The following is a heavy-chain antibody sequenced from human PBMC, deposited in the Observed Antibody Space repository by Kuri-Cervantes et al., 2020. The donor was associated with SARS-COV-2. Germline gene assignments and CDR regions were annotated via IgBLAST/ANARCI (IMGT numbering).Heavy chain of an antibody. CDR1: GFTFSSCA. D-gene: IGHD6-13*01. Sequence: GESLKISCAASGFTFSSCAMSWVRQAPGKGLEWVSAISGSGGSTYYADSVKGRFTISRDNSKNTLYLQMNSLRAEDTAVYYCAKDRAAALKWGQGTLVTVSS. CDR2: ISGSGGST. V-gene: IGHV3-23*01. CDR3: AKDRAAALK. J-gene: IGHJ4*02.